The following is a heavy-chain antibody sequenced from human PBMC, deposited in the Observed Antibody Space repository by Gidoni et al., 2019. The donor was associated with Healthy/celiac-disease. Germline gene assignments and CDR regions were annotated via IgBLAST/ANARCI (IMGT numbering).Heavy chain of an antibody. CDR3: ARDGYSSGWYWFDP. V-gene: IGHV1-69*01. CDR1: GGTFRSYA. D-gene: IGHD6-19*01. CDR2: IIPIFGTA. Sequence: QVQLVQSGAEVTKPGSSVQVSCKASGGTFRSYAISWVRQDPGQGLEWMGGIIPIFGTANYAQKVQGRVTITADESTSTAYMELSSLRSEDTAVYYCARDGYSSGWYWFDPWGQGTLVTVSS. J-gene: IGHJ5*02.